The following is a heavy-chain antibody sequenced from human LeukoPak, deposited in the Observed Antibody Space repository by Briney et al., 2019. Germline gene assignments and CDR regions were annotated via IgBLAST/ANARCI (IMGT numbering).Heavy chain of an antibody. V-gene: IGHV3-7*05. Sequence: GGSLRLSCAASGFTQSNHWMSGVRQAPGKGLEWVASIKQDGNEIHYVDSVKGRFTVSRDNARNALYLQMNSLRAEDTAVYYCARIYDNSGYYDFWGQGTLVTVFS. J-gene: IGHJ4*02. CDR1: GFTQSNHW. CDR2: IKQDGNEI. D-gene: IGHD3-22*01. CDR3: ARIYDNSGYYDF.